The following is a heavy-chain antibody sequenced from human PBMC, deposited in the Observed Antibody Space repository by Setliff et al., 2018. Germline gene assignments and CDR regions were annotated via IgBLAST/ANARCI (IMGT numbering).Heavy chain of an antibody. Sequence: GSLRLSCAASGFTFSSFAMSWVRQAPGKRLEWVSIINVGGTNTYYRDSVKGRFTTSRDNSKNTVSLQMSSLRAEDTAIYFCAGQGPIFGSGLIPGFDQWGQGTMVTVSS. CDR3: AGQGPIFGSGLIPGFDQ. V-gene: IGHV3-23*01. CDR2: INVGGTNT. D-gene: IGHD3-3*01. CDR1: GFTFSSFA. J-gene: IGHJ4*02.